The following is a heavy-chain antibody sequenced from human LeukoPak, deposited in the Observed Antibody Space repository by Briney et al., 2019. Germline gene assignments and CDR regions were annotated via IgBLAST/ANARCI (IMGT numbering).Heavy chain of an antibody. CDR2: ISGDGGST. CDR3: AKDFSSYGSGSYCSFDY. V-gene: IGHV3-43*02. D-gene: IGHD3-10*01. Sequence: GGPLRLSCAASGFNFDEYAMHWVRQAPGKGLECVSLISGDGGSTYYADSVKGRFTISRDNSKNSLYLQMNSLRTEDTALYYCAKDFSSYGSGSYCSFDYWGQGTLVTVSS. J-gene: IGHJ4*02. CDR1: GFNFDEYA.